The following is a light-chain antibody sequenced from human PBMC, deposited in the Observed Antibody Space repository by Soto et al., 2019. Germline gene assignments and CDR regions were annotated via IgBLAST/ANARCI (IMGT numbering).Light chain of an antibody. V-gene: IGLV1-51*01. CDR3: GTWDSSLSAYV. CDR1: SSNIGNNY. Sequence: QSVLTQPPSVSAAPGQKVTISCSGSSSNIGNNYVSWYQQLPGTAPKLLIYDNNKRPSGIPDRFSGSKSGTSATLGITGLQTGDEGDYYCGTWDSSLSAYVFGTGTTVTVL. J-gene: IGLJ1*01. CDR2: DNN.